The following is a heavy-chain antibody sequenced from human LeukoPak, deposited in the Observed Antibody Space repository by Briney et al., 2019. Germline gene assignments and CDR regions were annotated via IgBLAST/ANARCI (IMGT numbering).Heavy chain of an antibody. D-gene: IGHD5-12*01. J-gene: IGHJ5*02. V-gene: IGHV1-2*02. CDR3: ARAAPGTYSGYDYGLTHPYNWFDP. CDR2: INPNSGGT. CDR1: GYTFIGYY. Sequence: ASVKVSCKASGYTFIGYYIHWVRQAPGQGLEWMGWINPNSGGTNYAQKLQGRVTMTTDTSASTAYMELRSLRSDDTAVYYCARAAPGTYSGYDYGLTHPYNWFDPWGQGTLVTVSS.